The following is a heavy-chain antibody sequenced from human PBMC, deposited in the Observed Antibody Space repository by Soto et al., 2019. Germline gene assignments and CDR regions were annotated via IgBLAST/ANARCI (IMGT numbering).Heavy chain of an antibody. V-gene: IGHV3-23*01. Sequence: GGSLRLSCAASGFTFSSYAMSWVRQAPGKGLEWVSAISGSGGSTYYADSVKGRFTISRDNSKNTLYLQMNSLRAEDTAVYYCAKDLGEVAARPGWYNWFDPWGQGTLVTVSS. J-gene: IGHJ5*02. CDR3: AKDLGEVAARPGWYNWFDP. CDR2: ISGSGGST. D-gene: IGHD6-6*01. CDR1: GFTFSSYA.